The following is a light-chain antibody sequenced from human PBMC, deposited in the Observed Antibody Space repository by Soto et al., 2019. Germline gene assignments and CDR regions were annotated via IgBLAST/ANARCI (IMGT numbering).Light chain of an antibody. V-gene: IGKV3-20*01. CDR2: GAS. J-gene: IGKJ3*01. CDR3: QPDGSSPPIT. Sequence: ELVLTQSPGTLSLSPGERATLSCRASQSVSSSYLAWYQQEPGQAPRRLIYGASSRATGIPVRFSGSGSGTDFTLTISRLEPDDFAVYYCQPDGSSPPITFGPGTKVDIK. CDR1: QSVSSSY.